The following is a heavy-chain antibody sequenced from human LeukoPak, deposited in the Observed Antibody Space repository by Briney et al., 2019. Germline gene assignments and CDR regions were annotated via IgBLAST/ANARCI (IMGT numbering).Heavy chain of an antibody. CDR2: IYTSGST. D-gene: IGHD1-26*01. Sequence: MPSETLSLTFAVYGGSFSGYYWSWIRQPAGKGLEWIGRIYTSGSTNYNPSLKSRVTMSVDTSKNQFSLKLSSVTAADTAVYYCARGDSTTPDYWGQGTLVTVSS. J-gene: IGHJ4*02. CDR3: ARGDSTTPDY. CDR1: GGSFSGYY. V-gene: IGHV4-59*10.